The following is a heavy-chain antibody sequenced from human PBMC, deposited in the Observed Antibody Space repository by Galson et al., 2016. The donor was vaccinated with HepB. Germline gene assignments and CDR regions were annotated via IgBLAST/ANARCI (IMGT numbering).Heavy chain of an antibody. V-gene: IGHV4-59*01. CDR2: MFYIGGT. J-gene: IGHJ4*02. CDR1: GGSISGYY. Sequence: SETLSLTCTVSGGSISGYYWSWIRQPPGKGLEWIGYMFYIGGTNYNPSLKSRVTISVDTSKNQFSLNLRSVTVADTAVYYCARYGYGYCDYWGQGTLVTVAS. CDR3: ARYGYGYCDY. D-gene: IGHD5-12*01.